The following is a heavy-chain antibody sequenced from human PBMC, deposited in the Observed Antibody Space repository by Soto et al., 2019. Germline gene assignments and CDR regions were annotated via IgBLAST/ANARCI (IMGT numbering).Heavy chain of an antibody. V-gene: IGHV4-31*03. CDR1: GGSISSGGCY. J-gene: IGHJ5*02. CDR3: ARVGGINWFDP. CDR2: IYYSGST. Sequence: SETLSLTCTVSGGSISSGGCYWIWNRQPPGKGLEWIGYIYYSGSTNYNPSLKSRVTISVDTSKNQFSLKLSSVTAADTAVYYCARVGGINWFDPWGQGTLVTVSS. D-gene: IGHD1-20*01.